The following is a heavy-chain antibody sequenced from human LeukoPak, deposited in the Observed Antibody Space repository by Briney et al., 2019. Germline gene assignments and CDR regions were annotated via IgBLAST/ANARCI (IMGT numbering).Heavy chain of an antibody. Sequence: SETLSLTCTVSGGSISSYYWSWIRQPPGKGLEWLGYIYYSGSTNYNPSLKSRVTISVDTSKNQFSLKLSSVTAADTAVYYCARTSYYDFWSGYYFFDYWGQGTLVTVSS. J-gene: IGHJ4*02. CDR3: ARTSYYDFWSGYYFFDY. D-gene: IGHD3-3*01. V-gene: IGHV4-59*01. CDR2: IYYSGST. CDR1: GGSISSYY.